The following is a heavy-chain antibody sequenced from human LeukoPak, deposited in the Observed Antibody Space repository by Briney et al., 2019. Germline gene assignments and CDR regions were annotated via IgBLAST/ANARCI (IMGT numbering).Heavy chain of an antibody. CDR2: IWYDGSNK. Sequence: GGSLRLSCAASGFTFSSYGMHWVRQAPGKGLEWVAVIWYDGSNKYYADSVKGRFTISRDNSKNTLYLQMNSLRAEDTAVYYCAREYCSSTSCLSTDNWFDPWGQGTLVTVSS. CDR1: GFTFSSYG. D-gene: IGHD2-2*01. J-gene: IGHJ5*02. V-gene: IGHV3-33*01. CDR3: AREYCSSTSCLSTDNWFDP.